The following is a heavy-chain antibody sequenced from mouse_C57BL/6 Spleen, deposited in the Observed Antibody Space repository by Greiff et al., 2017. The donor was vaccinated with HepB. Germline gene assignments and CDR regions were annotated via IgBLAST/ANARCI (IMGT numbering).Heavy chain of an antibody. Sequence: QVQLQQPGAELVRPGSSVKLSCKASGYTFTSYWMDWVKQRPGQGLEWIGNIYPSDSETHYNQKFKDKATWTVDKSSSTAYMQLSSLTSEDSAVYYCARMGGDYFDYWGQGTTLTVSS. J-gene: IGHJ2*01. D-gene: IGHD2-3*01. CDR1: GYTFTSYW. CDR3: ARMGGDYFDY. CDR2: IYPSDSET. V-gene: IGHV1-61*01.